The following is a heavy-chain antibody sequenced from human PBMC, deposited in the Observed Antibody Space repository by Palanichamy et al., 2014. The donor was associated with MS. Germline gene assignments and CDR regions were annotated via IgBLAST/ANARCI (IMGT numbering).Heavy chain of an antibody. D-gene: IGHD1-26*01. CDR1: GFTFSDYG. CDR2: ISVSGDNT. V-gene: IGHV3-23*04. Sequence: EVQLVDSGGGLGTSRGGRLRLSCAASGFTFSDYGMSWVRQAPGKGLEWISGISVSGDNTFYADSVKGRFTISRDNSKNTLSLQMNSLRAGDTALYYCATAYSGLYSYRDNWGQGTLVIVSS. J-gene: IGHJ4*02. CDR3: ATAYSGLYSYRDN.